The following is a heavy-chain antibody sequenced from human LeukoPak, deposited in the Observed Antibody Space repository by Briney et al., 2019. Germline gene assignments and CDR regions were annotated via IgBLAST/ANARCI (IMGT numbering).Heavy chain of an antibody. D-gene: IGHD1-20*01. CDR1: GFTFGNYA. CDR2: ITGSGGST. CDR3: AKAYNWNPDY. J-gene: IGHJ4*02. V-gene: IGHV3-23*01. Sequence: GGSLRLSCAASGFTFGNYAMSWVRQAPGKGLEWVSAITGSGGSTYYADSVKGRFTISRDNSKNTLYLQMNSLRAEDTAVYYCAKAYNWNPDYWGQGTLVTVSS.